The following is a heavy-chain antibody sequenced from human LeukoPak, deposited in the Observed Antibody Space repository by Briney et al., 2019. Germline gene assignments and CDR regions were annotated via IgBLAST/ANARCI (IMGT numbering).Heavy chain of an antibody. CDR3: ARDRYYNSFGPY. D-gene: IGHD3-16*01. CDR1: GFTFSSYS. J-gene: IGHJ4*02. Sequence: GGSLRLSCAASGFTFSSYSMNWVRQAPGKGLEWVSFISSRSNFIYYAHSVKGRFTVSRDNAKNSLYLQMNSLRAEDTAVYYCARDRYYNSFGPYGGQGPLVTVSS. CDR2: ISSRSNFI. V-gene: IGHV3-21*01.